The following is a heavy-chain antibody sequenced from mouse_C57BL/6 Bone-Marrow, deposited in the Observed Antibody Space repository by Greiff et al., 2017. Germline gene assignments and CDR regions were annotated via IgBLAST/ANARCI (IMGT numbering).Heavy chain of an antibody. CDR2: IHPNSGST. D-gene: IGHD1-1*01. Sequence: QVQLQQPGAELVRPGTSVKLSCKASGYTFTSYWMHWVKQRPGQGLEWIGMIHPNSGSTNYNEKFKSKATLTVDKSSSTAYMQRSSLTSEDSAVYYCARLYGSRGYFDVWGTGTTVTVSS. CDR1: GYTFTSYW. CDR3: ARLYGSRGYFDV. V-gene: IGHV1-64*01. J-gene: IGHJ1*03.